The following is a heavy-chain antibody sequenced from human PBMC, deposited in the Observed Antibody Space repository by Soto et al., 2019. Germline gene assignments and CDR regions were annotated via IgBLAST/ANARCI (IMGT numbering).Heavy chain of an antibody. CDR1: GFTFSSYA. V-gene: IGHV3-23*01. Sequence: EVQLLESGGGLVQPGGSLRLSCAASGFTFSSYAMSWVRQAPGKGLEWVSAISGSGGSTYYADSVKGRFTISRDNSKNTLYLQMNSLRAEDTAVYYCAKDLRGYCSSTSCSEDAFDIWGQGTMVTVSS. CDR3: AKDLRGYCSSTSCSEDAFDI. CDR2: ISGSGGST. J-gene: IGHJ3*02. D-gene: IGHD2-2*01.